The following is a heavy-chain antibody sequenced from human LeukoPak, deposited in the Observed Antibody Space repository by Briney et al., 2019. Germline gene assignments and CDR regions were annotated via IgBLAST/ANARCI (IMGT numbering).Heavy chain of an antibody. CDR2: INPNINGT. Sequence: ASVKVSCKASGYTFTSYGISWVRQAPGQGLEWMGWINPNINGTNYAQKFQGRVTMTGDRSISTAYMELSRLRSDDTAVYYCARERTPGSGYGVDYWGQGTLVTGSS. CDR1: GYTFTSYG. J-gene: IGHJ4*02. D-gene: IGHD6-25*01. V-gene: IGHV1-2*02. CDR3: ARERTPGSGYGVDY.